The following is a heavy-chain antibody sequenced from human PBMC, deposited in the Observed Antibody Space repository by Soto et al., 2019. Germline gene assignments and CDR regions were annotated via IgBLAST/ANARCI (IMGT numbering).Heavy chain of an antibody. D-gene: IGHD5-12*01. Sequence: ASVKVSCKASGYTFTSYGVSWVRQAPGQGLEWMGWISVFKGTTNYAQKFQGRVTMSTDTSTSTAHMELRSLRSDDTAVYYCAREGSTIRNYDYYYYGMDVWGQGTTVTVSS. CDR3: AREGSTIRNYDYYYYGMDV. V-gene: IGHV1-18*01. CDR1: GYTFTSYG. CDR2: ISVFKGTT. J-gene: IGHJ6*02.